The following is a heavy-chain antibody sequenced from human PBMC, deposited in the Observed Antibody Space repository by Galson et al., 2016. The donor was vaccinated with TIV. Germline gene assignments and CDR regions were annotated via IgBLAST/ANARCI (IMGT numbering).Heavy chain of an antibody. CDR3: AREGRGAAYPNNFHH. J-gene: IGHJ4*02. CDR1: GFAVSYKH. CDR2: IYSSDTT. D-gene: IGHD1-26*01. Sequence: SLRLSCAASGFAVSYKHMIWVRQTPGKGLEWVSLIYSSDTTSYADSVRGRFTISRDNSRNTLFLEMNSLRVEDTAIYYCAREGRGAAYPNNFHHWGQGTLVTVSS. V-gene: IGHV3-53*01.